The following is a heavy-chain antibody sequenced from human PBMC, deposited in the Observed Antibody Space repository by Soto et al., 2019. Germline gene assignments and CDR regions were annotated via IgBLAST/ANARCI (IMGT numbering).Heavy chain of an antibody. J-gene: IGHJ6*03. CDR1: GFTFSSYA. CDR3: AREVGITGTTYYYYMDV. D-gene: IGHD1-20*01. CDR2: ISSNGGST. Sequence: HPGGSLRLSCAASGFTFSSYAMHWVRQAPGKGLEYVSAISSNGGSTYYANSVKGRFTISRDNSKNTLYLQMGSLRAEDMAVYYCAREVGITGTTYYYYMDVWGKGTTVTVSS. V-gene: IGHV3-64*01.